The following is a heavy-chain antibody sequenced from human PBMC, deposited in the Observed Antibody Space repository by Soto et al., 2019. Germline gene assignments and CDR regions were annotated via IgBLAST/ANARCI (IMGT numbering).Heavy chain of an antibody. D-gene: IGHD6-19*01. CDR2: ISGSGGST. CDR1: GFTFSSYA. J-gene: IGHJ5*02. V-gene: IGHV3-23*01. CDR3: AKDPILVPTQQWLAQYNWFDP. Sequence: PGGSLRLSCAASGFTFSSYAMSWVRQAPGKGLEWVSAISGSGGSTYYADSVKGRFTISRDNSNNTLYLQMTSLRAEDTAVYYCAKDPILVPTQQWLAQYNWFDPWGQGTLVTVSS.